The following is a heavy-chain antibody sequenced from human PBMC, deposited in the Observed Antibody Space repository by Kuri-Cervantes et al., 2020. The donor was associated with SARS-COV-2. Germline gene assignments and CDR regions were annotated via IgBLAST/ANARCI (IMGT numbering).Heavy chain of an antibody. CDR1: GFTFSSYE. V-gene: IGHV3-48*03. Sequence: GGSLRLSCAASGFTFSSYEMNWVRQAPGKGLEWVSYISSSGSTIYYADSVKGRFTISRDNAKNSLYLQMNSLRAEDTAVYFCARGSRYSSSWRAFDIWGQGTMVTVSS. J-gene: IGHJ3*02. D-gene: IGHD6-13*01. CDR2: ISSSGSTI. CDR3: ARGSRYSSSWRAFDI.